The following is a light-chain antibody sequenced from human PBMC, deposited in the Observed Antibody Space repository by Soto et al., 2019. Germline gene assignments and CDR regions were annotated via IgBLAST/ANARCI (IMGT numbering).Light chain of an antibody. CDR2: AAS. J-gene: IGKJ1*01. Sequence: DIQMTQSPSSLSASVGDRVTITCRASQGISNYLAWYQQKPGKVPKLLIYAASSLQSGVQSRFSGSGSGTEFTITISSLQPEDVATYYCQKYDSAPWTFGQGTKVEIK. CDR3: QKYDSAPWT. CDR1: QGISNY. V-gene: IGKV1-27*01.